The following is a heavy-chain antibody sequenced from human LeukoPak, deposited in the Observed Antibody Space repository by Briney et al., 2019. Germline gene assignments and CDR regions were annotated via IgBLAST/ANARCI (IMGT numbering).Heavy chain of an antibody. D-gene: IGHD6-19*01. CDR3: ARAPYTSGWYFAFDY. CDR2: ISYEGSKQ. V-gene: IGHV3-30-3*01. Sequence: PGGPLRLTCAASGFTLSTYTMHCVRQAPGKELEWVELISYEGSKQNYADSVKGRFTISRDNSQNTLYLQMNSLRTEDTAVYYCARAPYTSGWYFAFDYWGQGTLVTVSS. J-gene: IGHJ4*02. CDR1: GFTLSTYT.